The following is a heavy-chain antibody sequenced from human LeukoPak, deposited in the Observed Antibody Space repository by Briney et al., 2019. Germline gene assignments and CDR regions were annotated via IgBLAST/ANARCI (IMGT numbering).Heavy chain of an antibody. Sequence: PAGSLRLSCAASGFTFSSYSINWVRQAPGKGLEWVSSISTGSSYIYYADSVKGRFTISRDNAKNSLYLQMNSLRAEDTAVFYCARDRSPIAADGMDVWGRGTTVTVSS. V-gene: IGHV3-21*01. CDR2: ISTGSSYI. J-gene: IGHJ6*02. CDR3: ARDRSPIAADGMDV. CDR1: GFTFSSYS. D-gene: IGHD6-25*01.